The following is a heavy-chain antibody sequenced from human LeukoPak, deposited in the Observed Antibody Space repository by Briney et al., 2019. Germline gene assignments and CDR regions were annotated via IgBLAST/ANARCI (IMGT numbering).Heavy chain of an antibody. CDR3: ARGPRYDFWSGYPFDP. J-gene: IGHJ5*02. Sequence: SETLSLTCAVYGGSFSGYYWSWIRQPPGKVLEWIGEINHSGSTNYNPSLKSRVTISVDTSKNQFSLKLSSVTAADTAVYYCARGPRYDFWSGYPFDPWGQGTLVTVSS. CDR2: INHSGST. V-gene: IGHV4-34*01. CDR1: GGSFSGYY. D-gene: IGHD3-3*01.